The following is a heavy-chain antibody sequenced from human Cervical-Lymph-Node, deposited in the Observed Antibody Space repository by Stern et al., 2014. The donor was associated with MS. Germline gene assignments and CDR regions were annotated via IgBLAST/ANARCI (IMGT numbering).Heavy chain of an antibody. D-gene: IGHD4-17*01. J-gene: IGHJ6*02. V-gene: IGHV3-72*01. CDR1: GFTFSDHF. Sequence: EVQLVQSGGGLVQPGGSLRLSCVASGFTFSDHFMDWVRQAPGKGLEWVGRIRNKASHYTTEYAASVKGRFTFSRDDSKNSLFVQMNSLRIEDTAIYYCARDNTVYGIDVWGQGTSVTVSS. CDR3: ARDNTVYGIDV. CDR2: IRNKASHYTT.